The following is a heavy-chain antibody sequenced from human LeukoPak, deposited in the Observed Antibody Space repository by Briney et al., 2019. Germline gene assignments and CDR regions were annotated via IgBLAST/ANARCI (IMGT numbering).Heavy chain of an antibody. CDR3: ARDLEVSSGSYILYYFDY. V-gene: IGHV6-1*01. CDR2: TYYRSKWYN. CDR1: GDSVSSNSAA. D-gene: IGHD3-10*01. Sequence: SQTLSLTCAISGDSVSSNSAAWNWIRQSPSRGLEWLGRTYYRSKWYNDHAVSVKSRITINPDTSKNQFSLQLNSVTPEDTAVYYCARDLEVSSGSYILYYFDYWGQGTLVTVSS. J-gene: IGHJ4*02.